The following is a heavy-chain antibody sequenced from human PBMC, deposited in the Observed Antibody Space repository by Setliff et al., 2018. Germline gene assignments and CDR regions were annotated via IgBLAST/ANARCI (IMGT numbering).Heavy chain of an antibody. D-gene: IGHD3-22*01. CDR3: ARVRDYYDSSVYWAYYFDH. J-gene: IGHJ4*02. CDR1: GFIFSAYD. Sequence: PGGSLSLSCAASGFIFSAYDMNWVRQAPGKGPEWVAHISSGSGIIKYADSVNGRFTVSRDNAKNSLFLQMNSLRAADTAVYYCARVRDYYDSSVYWAYYFDHWGQGALVTVSS. CDR2: ISSGSGII. V-gene: IGHV3-48*01.